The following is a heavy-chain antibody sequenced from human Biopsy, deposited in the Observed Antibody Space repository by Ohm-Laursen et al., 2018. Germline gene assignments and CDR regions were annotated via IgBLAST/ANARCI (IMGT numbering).Heavy chain of an antibody. CDR1: GYTFTSYG. J-gene: IGHJ4*02. V-gene: IGHV1-18*01. CDR3: ARCSTPYYDFWSGYQPTYYFDY. Sequence: SVKVSCKAFGYTFTSYGISWVRQAPGQGLEWMGWISAYNGNTNYAQKLQGRVTMTTDTSTSTAYMELRSLRSDDTAVYYCARCSTPYYDFWSGYQPTYYFDYWGQGTLVTVPS. D-gene: IGHD3-3*01. CDR2: ISAYNGNT.